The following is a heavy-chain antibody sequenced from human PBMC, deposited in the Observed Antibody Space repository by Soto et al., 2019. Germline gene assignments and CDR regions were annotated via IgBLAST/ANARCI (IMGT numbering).Heavy chain of an antibody. Sequence: QVQLVQSGAEVKKPGSSVKVSCKASGGTFSSYTISWVRQAPGQGLEWMGRIIPILGIANYAQKFQGRVTMTADKSTSTAYMELSSLRSEDTAVYYCARVYPDYYFGWFDPWGQGTLVTVSS. CDR2: IIPILGIA. CDR1: GGTFSSYT. J-gene: IGHJ5*02. CDR3: ARVYPDYYFGWFDP. D-gene: IGHD3-10*01. V-gene: IGHV1-69*02.